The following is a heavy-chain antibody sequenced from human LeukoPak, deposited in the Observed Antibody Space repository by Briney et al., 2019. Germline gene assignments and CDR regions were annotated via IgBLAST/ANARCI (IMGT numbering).Heavy chain of an antibody. J-gene: IGHJ3*02. CDR1: GGSISSYY. CDR2: IHYSGST. Sequence: PSETLSLTCTVSGGSISSYYWSWIRQPPGKGLEWIGYIHYSGSTNYNPSLKNRVAMSVDTSKNQFSLKLNSVTAAATAVYYCARFQYKAAFDIWGQGTMVTVSS. D-gene: IGHD1-1*01. V-gene: IGHV4-59*01. CDR3: ARFQYKAAFDI.